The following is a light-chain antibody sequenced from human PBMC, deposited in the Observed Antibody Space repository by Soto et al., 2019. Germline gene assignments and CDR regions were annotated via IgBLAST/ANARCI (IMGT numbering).Light chain of an antibody. CDR1: QSISSW. J-gene: IGKJ1*01. CDR3: QQYNSYWT. V-gene: IGKV1-5*01. Sequence: DIQMTQSPSTLSASVGDRVTITCRASQSISSWLAWYQQKPGKAPKLLIYDASSLESGVPSRFSCSGSGTEFTLTISSPQPDDFATYFCQQYNSYWTFGQGTKVEIK. CDR2: DAS.